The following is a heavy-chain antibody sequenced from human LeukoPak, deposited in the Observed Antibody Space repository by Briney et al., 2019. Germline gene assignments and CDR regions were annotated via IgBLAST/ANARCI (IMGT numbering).Heavy chain of an antibody. D-gene: IGHD5-12*01. Sequence: SEALSLTYTVSGGSISSGTHYWGWIRQPPGKGLEWIGNIHYSGITYYNPSLKSRISISVDTSKNQFSLSLSSVTAADTAVYYCARKDGGYDRGFDYWGQGTLATVSS. CDR2: IHYSGIT. V-gene: IGHV4-39*01. J-gene: IGHJ4*02. CDR1: GGSISSGTHY. CDR3: ARKDGGYDRGFDY.